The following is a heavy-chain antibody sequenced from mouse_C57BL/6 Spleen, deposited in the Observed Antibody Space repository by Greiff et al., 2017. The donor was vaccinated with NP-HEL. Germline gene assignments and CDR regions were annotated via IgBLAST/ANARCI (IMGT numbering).Heavy chain of an antibody. Sequence: QVQLQQSGAELVKPGASVKISCKASGYAFSSYWMNWVKQRPGKGLEWIGQIYPGDGDTNYNGKFKGKATLTADKSSSTAYMKLNSLTSEDSAIYFCARSSYSHYVTWFFAYWGQGTLVTVSA. J-gene: IGHJ3*01. D-gene: IGHD2-5*01. V-gene: IGHV1-80*01. CDR1: GYAFSSYW. CDR3: ARSSYSHYVTWFFAY. CDR2: IYPGDGDT.